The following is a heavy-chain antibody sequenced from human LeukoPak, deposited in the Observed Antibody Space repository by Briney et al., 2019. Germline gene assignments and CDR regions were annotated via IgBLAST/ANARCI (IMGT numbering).Heavy chain of an antibody. V-gene: IGHV1-69*04. J-gene: IGHJ6*02. D-gene: IGHD2-15*01. Sequence: SVTVSCKASGGTFSSYSISWVRQAPGQELEWMGRIIPILGIANYAQKFQGRVTITADKSTSIAYMELSSLRSEDTAVYYCARARRDCSGGSCYFPHYYYYGMDVWGQGTTVTVSS. CDR2: IIPILGIA. CDR3: ARARRDCSGGSCYFPHYYYYGMDV. CDR1: GGTFSSYS.